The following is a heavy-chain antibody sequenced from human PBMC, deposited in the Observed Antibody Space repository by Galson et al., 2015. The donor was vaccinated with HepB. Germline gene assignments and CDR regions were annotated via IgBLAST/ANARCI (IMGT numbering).Heavy chain of an antibody. Sequence: SLRLSCAASGFTFSNAWMSWVRQAPGKGLEWVGRINSKTDGGTTDYAAPVKGRFTISRDDSKNTLYLQMNSLKTEDTAVYYCTTDPTGEQWPPDYWGQGTLVTVSS. J-gene: IGHJ4*02. D-gene: IGHD6-19*01. CDR2: INSKTDGGTT. CDR1: GFTFSNAW. V-gene: IGHV3-15*01. CDR3: TTDPTGEQWPPDY.